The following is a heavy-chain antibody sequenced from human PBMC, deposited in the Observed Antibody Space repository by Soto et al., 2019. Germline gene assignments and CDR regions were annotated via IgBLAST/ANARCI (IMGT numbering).Heavy chain of an antibody. Sequence: QVQLQESGPGLVKPSETLSLTCTVSGVSVRSGTHYWSWIRQPPGRGLEWIGFIYYSGSTNYQPTLECRVTISVDTPKNQFSLKLSAVTAADTAVYFCARAVEMATYLIPLDHWGQGTLVTASS. CDR2: IYYSGST. CDR1: GVSVRSGTHY. J-gene: IGHJ4*02. CDR3: ARAVEMATYLIPLDH. D-gene: IGHD5-12*01. V-gene: IGHV4-61*01.